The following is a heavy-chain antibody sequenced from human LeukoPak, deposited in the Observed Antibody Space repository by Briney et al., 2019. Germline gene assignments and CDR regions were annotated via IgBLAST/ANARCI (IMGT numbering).Heavy chain of an antibody. CDR2: IGTAGDT. CDR1: GFPFRSYD. CDR3: AKEVTRPNRAVAGLNY. J-gene: IGHJ4*02. V-gene: IGHV3-13*04. D-gene: IGHD6-19*01. Sequence: GGSLRLSCAASGFPFRSYDFHWVRQATGKGLEWVSGIGTAGDTYYPGSVKGRFTISRENAKNTLYLQMNSLRAEDTAVYYCAKEVTRPNRAVAGLNYWGQGTLVTVSS.